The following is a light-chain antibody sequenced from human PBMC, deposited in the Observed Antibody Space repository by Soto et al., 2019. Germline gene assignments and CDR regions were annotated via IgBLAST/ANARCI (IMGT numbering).Light chain of an antibody. CDR3: QHYGRSPS. CDR2: GAS. J-gene: IGKJ1*01. V-gene: IGKV3-20*01. Sequence: ETTLTQSPDTLSLSPGEGATLSCRASQIIGSAYLAWYQQKPGQAPRLLIFGASTRATGTPHRFSGSGSGKDFTLTISALESEDVAVYYCQHYGRSPSFGQGTKLEIK. CDR1: QIIGSAY.